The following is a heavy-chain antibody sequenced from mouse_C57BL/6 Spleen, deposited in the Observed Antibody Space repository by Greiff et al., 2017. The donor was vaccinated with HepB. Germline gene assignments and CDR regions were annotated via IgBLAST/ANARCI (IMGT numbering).Heavy chain of an antibody. CDR3: ARSLAY. CDR2: IDPSDSYT. CDR1: GYTFTSYW. V-gene: IGHV1-50*01. Sequence: QVQLQQPGAELVKPGASVKLSCKASGYTFTSYWMQWVKQRPGQGLEWIGEIDPSDSYTNYNQKFKGKATLTVDTSSSTAYMQLSSLTSEDSAVYYCARSLAYLGQGTTLTVSS. J-gene: IGHJ2*01.